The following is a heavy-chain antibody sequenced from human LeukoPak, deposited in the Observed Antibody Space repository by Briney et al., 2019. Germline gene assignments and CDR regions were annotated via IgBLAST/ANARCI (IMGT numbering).Heavy chain of an antibody. CDR3: TRILLYCSGGSCYSNYFDC. V-gene: IGHV3-21*01. D-gene: IGHD2-15*01. CDR1: GFTFSTYH. Sequence: DPGGSLRLSCAASGFTFSTYHMNWVRQAPGKGLEWVSSISGSGTYIFYADSVKGRFTISRDNPKHSLYLQMNSLRAEDTAVYYCTRILLYCSGGSCYSNYFDCWGQGTLVTVSS. J-gene: IGHJ4*02. CDR2: ISGSGTYI.